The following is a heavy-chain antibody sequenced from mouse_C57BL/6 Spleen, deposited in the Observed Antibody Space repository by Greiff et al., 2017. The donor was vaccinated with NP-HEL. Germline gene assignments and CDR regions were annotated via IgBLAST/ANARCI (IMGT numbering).Heavy chain of an antibody. Sequence: QVQLQQPGAELVKPGASVKMSCKASGYTFTSYWITWVKQRPGKGLEWIGDIYPGSGSTNYNEKFKSKATLTVDTSSSTAYMQLRSLTSEDSAVYYCARKKMGDWDGDFDYWGQGTTLTVSS. V-gene: IGHV1-55*01. CDR2: IYPGSGST. D-gene: IGHD4-1*01. CDR1: GYTFTSYW. CDR3: ARKKMGDWDGDFDY. J-gene: IGHJ2*01.